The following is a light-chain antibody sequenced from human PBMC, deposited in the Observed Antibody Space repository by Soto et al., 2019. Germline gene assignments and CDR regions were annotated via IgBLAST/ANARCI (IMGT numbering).Light chain of an antibody. Sequence: IVLTQSQATRSLSPGDRATLSCRASQSLGGSLAWYQQKPGQAPRLLIYGASTRVTGIPARISGSGSATEFTLTIRSLQSEDFAVDHCQPYKTGWPFGQGTQVDIK. CDR2: GAS. CDR3: QPYKTGWP. V-gene: IGKV3-15*01. J-gene: IGKJ1*01. CDR1: QSLGGS.